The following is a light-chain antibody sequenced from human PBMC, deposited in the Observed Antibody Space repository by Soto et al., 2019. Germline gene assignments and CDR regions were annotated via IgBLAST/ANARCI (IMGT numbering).Light chain of an antibody. Sequence: EIVLTQSPGTLSLSPGERATLSCRARQSVSSNYLAWYQQKPGQAPRLLIYGASSRATGIPDRFSGSGSGKDFTLTISRLEPEDFAVYYCQQYGSTFGQGTKLEIK. J-gene: IGKJ2*01. V-gene: IGKV3-20*01. CDR2: GAS. CDR1: QSVSSNY. CDR3: QQYGST.